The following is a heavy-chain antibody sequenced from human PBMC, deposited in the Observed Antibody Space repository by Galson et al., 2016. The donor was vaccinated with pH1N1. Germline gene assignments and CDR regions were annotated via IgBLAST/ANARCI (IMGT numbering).Heavy chain of an antibody. CDR3: ARVGAYGDYAVLLKNWFDP. CDR1: GFTFSDYW. Sequence: SLRLSCAASGFTFSDYWMHWVRQVPGKGLEWVSNINQDGSEKYFVDSVKGRIAISRDNAKNTVYLQMNSLRAEDTAVYYCARVGAYGDYAVLLKNWFDPWGQATLVSVSS. CDR2: INQDGSEK. V-gene: IGHV3-7*03. J-gene: IGHJ5*02. D-gene: IGHD4-17*01.